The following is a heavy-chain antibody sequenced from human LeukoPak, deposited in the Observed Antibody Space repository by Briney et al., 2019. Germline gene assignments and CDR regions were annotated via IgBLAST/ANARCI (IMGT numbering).Heavy chain of an antibody. CDR3: ARDYNYAMDV. CDR2: ISGDGGST. CDR1: GFTFDDYA. V-gene: IGHV3-43*02. Sequence: GGSLRLSCAASGFTFDDYAMHWVRQAPGKGLEWVSLISGDGGSTYYADSVKGRFTISRDDAKNSLCLQMSGLRDEDTAVYYCARDYNYAMDVWGQGTTVTVSS. J-gene: IGHJ6*02.